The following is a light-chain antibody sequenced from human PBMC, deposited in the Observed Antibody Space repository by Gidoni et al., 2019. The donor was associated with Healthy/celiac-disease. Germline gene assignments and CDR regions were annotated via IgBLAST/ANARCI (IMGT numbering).Light chain of an antibody. Sequence: QSALTPPRAVSGSPGQSVTISCTGTRSDVGGYNYVSWYQQHPGKAPKLMIYDVSKRPSGVPDRFSGSKSGNTASLTISGLQAEDEADYYCCSYAGSVVFGGGTKLTVL. J-gene: IGLJ2*01. CDR1: RSDVGGYNY. CDR2: DVS. CDR3: CSYAGSVV. V-gene: IGLV2-11*01.